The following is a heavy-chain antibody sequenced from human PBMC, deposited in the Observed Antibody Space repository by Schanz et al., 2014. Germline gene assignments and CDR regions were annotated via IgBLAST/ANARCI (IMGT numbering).Heavy chain of an antibody. CDR2: ISVYTGNT. CDR3: ARDAADFYDILTEEDY. J-gene: IGHJ4*02. CDR1: GYTFTTYA. V-gene: IGHV1-18*01. Sequence: QVQLVQSGAEVKKPGASVKVSCKASGYTFTTYAMSWVRQAPGQGLEWVGWISVYTGNTKYGQKVQGGVTMTADTSTNTAYMELRSLRSDDTAVYYCARDAADFYDILTEEDYWGQGTLVTVSS. D-gene: IGHD3-9*01.